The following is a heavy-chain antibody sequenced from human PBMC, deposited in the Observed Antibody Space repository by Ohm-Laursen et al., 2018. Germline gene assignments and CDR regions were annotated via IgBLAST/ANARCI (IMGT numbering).Heavy chain of an antibody. Sequence: GSLRLSCTASGFTFSSYAMSWVRQAPRKGLEWVSAISGSGGSTYYADSVKGRFTISRDNSKNTPYLQMNSLRAEDTAVYYCAKDALGAGDYWGQGTLVTVSS. CDR1: GFTFSSYA. CDR3: AKDALGAGDY. CDR2: ISGSGGST. V-gene: IGHV3-23*01. J-gene: IGHJ4*02. D-gene: IGHD1-26*01.